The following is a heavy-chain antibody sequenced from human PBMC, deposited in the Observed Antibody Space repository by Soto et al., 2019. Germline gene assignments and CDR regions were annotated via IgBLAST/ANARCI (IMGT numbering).Heavy chain of an antibody. J-gene: IGHJ4*02. V-gene: IGHV3-21*01. CDR2: LTSTSHT. CDR3: TRRDREASGGHYSEY. CDR1: GFSFSNYA. D-gene: IGHD3-22*01. Sequence: EVQLVESGGGLVKPGESLRLSCSASGFSFSNYAMSWVRQAPGQGLEWVSSLTSTSHTYYADSVKGRFTISRDNAMNSLYLQMNSLRAEDTAVYYCTRRDREASGGHYSEYWGQGTLVTVSS.